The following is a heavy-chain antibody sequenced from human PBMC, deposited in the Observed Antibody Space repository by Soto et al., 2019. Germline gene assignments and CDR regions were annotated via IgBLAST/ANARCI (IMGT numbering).Heavy chain of an antibody. D-gene: IGHD4-17*01. CDR3: ASGKDYAEGGY. V-gene: IGHV3-48*02. J-gene: IGHJ4*02. Sequence: EVQLVESGGGLVQPGGSLRLSCAASGFTFSSYSMNWVRQAPGKGLEWVSYISSSSSTIYYADSVKGRFTISRDNAKKSLDLQMNSLRDEDTAVYYCASGKDYAEGGYLGQGTLVTVSS. CDR2: ISSSSSTI. CDR1: GFTFSSYS.